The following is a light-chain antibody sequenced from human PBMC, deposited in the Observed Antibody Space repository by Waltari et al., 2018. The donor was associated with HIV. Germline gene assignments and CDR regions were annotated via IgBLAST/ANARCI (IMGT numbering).Light chain of an antibody. Sequence: QSALTQPRSVSGSPGQSVTISCTGTSSDVGAYNYVSWYQQHPGKAPKLMIYEVNKRPAGVPDRFSGSKSGNTASLNISGLQAEDESDYYCCSYAGIWGVFGTGTKVTVL. CDR2: EVN. J-gene: IGLJ1*01. V-gene: IGLV2-11*01. CDR1: SSDVGAYNY. CDR3: CSYAGIWGV.